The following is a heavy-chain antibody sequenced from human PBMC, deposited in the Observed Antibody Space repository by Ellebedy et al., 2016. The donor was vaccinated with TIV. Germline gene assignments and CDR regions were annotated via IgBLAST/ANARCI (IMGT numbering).Heavy chain of an antibody. CDR2: IYHSGST. J-gene: IGHJ3*02. CDR3: ATFRNLDGFDI. Sequence: SETLSLTCAVSGYSISTGSYWGWIRQPPGKGLERIGSIYHSGSTYYNPSLKRRVSISMDTSRNQFSLRLSSVTAADTAIFYCATFRNLDGFDIWGQGTMVTVSS. CDR1: GYSISTGSY. V-gene: IGHV4-38-2*01. D-gene: IGHD2/OR15-2a*01.